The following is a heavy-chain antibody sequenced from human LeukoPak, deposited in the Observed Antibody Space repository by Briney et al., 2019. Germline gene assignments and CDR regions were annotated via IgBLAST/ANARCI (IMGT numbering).Heavy chain of an antibody. CDR1: GGSISGYH. CDR2: SNHSGST. Sequence: SETLSLTCTVSGGSISGYHWSWIRQPPGKGLEWIGESNHSGSTNYNPSLKSRVTISVDTSKNQFSLKLSSVTAADTAVYYCARAPARSYHYYYYGMDVWGKGTTVTVSS. J-gene: IGHJ6*04. CDR3: ARAPARSYHYYYYGMDV. V-gene: IGHV4-34*01.